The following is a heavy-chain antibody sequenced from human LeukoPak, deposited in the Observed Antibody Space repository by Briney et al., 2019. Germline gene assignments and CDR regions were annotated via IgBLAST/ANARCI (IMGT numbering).Heavy chain of an antibody. CDR1: GFTFSSNW. V-gene: IGHV3-9*01. D-gene: IGHD1-26*01. J-gene: IGHJ4*02. CDR3: AKDMGYSGFYFDY. CDR2: ISWNSGSI. Sequence: PGGSLRLSCAASGFTFSSNWMHWVRQVPGKGLEWVSGISWNSGSIGYADSVKGRFTITRDNAKNSLYLQMNSLRAEDTALYYCAKDMGYSGFYFDYWGQGTLVTVSS.